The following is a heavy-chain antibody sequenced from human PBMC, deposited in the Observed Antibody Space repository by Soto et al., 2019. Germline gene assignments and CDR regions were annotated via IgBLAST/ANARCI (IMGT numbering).Heavy chain of an antibody. CDR1: GGTFSSYA. Sequence: QVQLVQSGAEVKKPGSSVKVSCKASGGTFSSYAISWVRQAPGQGLEWMGGIIPIFGTANYAQKFQGRVTXXAXEXKSTAYMELSSLRSEDTAVYYCARVRGSYYEDHFDYWGQGTLVTVSS. CDR2: IIPIFGTA. CDR3: ARVRGSYYEDHFDY. J-gene: IGHJ4*02. V-gene: IGHV1-69*12. D-gene: IGHD1-26*01.